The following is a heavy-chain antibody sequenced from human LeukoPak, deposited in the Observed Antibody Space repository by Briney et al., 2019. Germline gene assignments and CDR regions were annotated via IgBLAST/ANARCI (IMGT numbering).Heavy chain of an antibody. V-gene: IGHV4-34*01. Sequence: PSETLSPTCAVSGVSFDDYYWSWVRQTPGKGLEWIGEINHSGYTNDNPSPKSRVTLSIDTSRKQFSLNLRSVTVADAGIYFCTRMTRGHDYWGKGTQVTVSS. J-gene: IGHJ4*02. D-gene: IGHD4-11*01. CDR1: GVSFDDYY. CDR3: TRMTRGHDY. CDR2: INHSGYT.